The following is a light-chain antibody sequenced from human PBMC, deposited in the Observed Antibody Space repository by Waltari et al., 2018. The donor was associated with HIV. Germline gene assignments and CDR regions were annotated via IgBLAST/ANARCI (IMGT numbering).Light chain of an antibody. V-gene: IGLV2-14*03. J-gene: IGLJ2*01. Sequence: QSALTQPASVSGSPGQSITISCTGTSSDVGGYNYVSWYQQHPGKAPKLMISDVSSRPSGVSDRFSGSKSGNTASLTISGLQAEDEADYYCRSYTSSRTVIFGGGTKLTVL. CDR3: RSYTSSRTVI. CDR2: DVS. CDR1: SSDVGGYNY.